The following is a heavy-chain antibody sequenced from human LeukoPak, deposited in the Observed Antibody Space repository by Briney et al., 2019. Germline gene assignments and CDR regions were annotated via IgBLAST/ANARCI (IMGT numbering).Heavy chain of an antibody. CDR2: INHSGST. CDR3: AKTRKNRGYYDFWSGPYYYYYGMDV. V-gene: IGHV4-34*01. J-gene: IGHJ6*02. Sequence: SETLSLTCAVYGGSFSGYYWSWIRQPPGKGLEWIGEINHSGSTNYNPSLKSRVTISVDTSKNQFSLKLSSVTAADTAVYYCAKTRKNRGYYDFWSGPYYYYYGMDVWGQGTTVTVSS. D-gene: IGHD3-3*01. CDR1: GGSFSGYY.